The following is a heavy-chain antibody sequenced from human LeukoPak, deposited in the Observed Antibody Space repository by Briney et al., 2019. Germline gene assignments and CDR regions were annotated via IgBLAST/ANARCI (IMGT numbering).Heavy chain of an antibody. D-gene: IGHD3-3*01. V-gene: IGHV4-4*02. CDR3: ARRSYDFWSGYSQKVGHAEYFQH. CDR2: IYYSGST. J-gene: IGHJ1*01. Sequence: PSETLSLTCAVSGGSISSSNWWSWVRQPPGKGLEWIGYIYYSGSTYYNPSLKSRVTISVDTSKNQFSLKLSSVTAADTAVYYCARRSYDFWSGYSQKVGHAEYFQHWGQGTLVTVSS. CDR1: GGSISSSNW.